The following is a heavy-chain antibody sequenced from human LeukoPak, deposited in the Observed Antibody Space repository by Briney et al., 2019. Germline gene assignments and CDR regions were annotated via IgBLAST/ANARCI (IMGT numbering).Heavy chain of an antibody. CDR1: GYSISSGYY. J-gene: IGHJ6*04. D-gene: IGHD2-2*01. CDR2: GYHIGST. CDR3: ARVRCSSTSCYSGYVDV. V-gene: IGHV4-38-2*02. Sequence: SETLSLTCTVSGYSISSGYYWGWIRQPPGKGLEWIGSGYHIGSTYFNPSLKSRVTISVDTSKNQFSLKLSSVTAADTAVYYCARVRCSSTSCYSGYVDVWGKGTTVTVSS.